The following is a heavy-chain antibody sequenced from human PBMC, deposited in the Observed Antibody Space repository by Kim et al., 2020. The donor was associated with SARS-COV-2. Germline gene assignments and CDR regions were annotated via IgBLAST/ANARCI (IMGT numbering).Heavy chain of an antibody. V-gene: IGHV1-58*01. CDR3: AATGRHVVRGQVGGY. CDR1: GFTFTSSA. Sequence: SVKVSCKASGFTFTSSAVQWVRQARGQRLEWIGWIVVGSGNTNYAQKFQERVTITRDMSTSTAYMELSSLRSEDTAVYYCAATGRHVVRGQVGGYWGQGTLVTVSS. J-gene: IGHJ4*02. D-gene: IGHD3-10*01. CDR2: IVVGSGNT.